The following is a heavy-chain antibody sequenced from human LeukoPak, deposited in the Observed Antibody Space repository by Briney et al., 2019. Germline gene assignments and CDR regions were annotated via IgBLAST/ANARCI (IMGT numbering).Heavy chain of an antibody. Sequence: SETLSLTCTVSGGSISSSSYYWGWIRQPPGKGLEWIGSIYHSGSTYYNPSLKSRVTISVDTSKNQFSLKLSSVTAADTAVYYCAFSIAVAGKANWFDPWGQGTLVTVSS. CDR1: GGSISSSSYY. CDR2: IYHSGST. CDR3: AFSIAVAGKANWFDP. J-gene: IGHJ5*02. D-gene: IGHD6-19*01. V-gene: IGHV4-39*07.